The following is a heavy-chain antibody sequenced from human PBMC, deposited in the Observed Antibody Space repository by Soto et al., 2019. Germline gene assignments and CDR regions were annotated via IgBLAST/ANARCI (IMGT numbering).Heavy chain of an antibody. J-gene: IGHJ5*02. CDR3: ARRKLLHNAAYNWFDA. CDR1: GGSFSDYY. Sequence: SETLSLTCAVYGGSFSDYYWTWIRQPPGKGLEWIGEFNHSGSTNYNPSLKSRVTISVDTSKDQFSLRLSSVTAADTAVYYCARRKLLHNAAYNWFDAWGQGSLVTVYS. V-gene: IGHV4-34*01. D-gene: IGHD2-15*01. CDR2: FNHSGST.